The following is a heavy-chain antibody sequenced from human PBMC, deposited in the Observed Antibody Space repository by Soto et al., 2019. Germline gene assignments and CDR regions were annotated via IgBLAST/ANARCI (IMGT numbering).Heavy chain of an antibody. CDR1: GCSISSSSYY. D-gene: IGHD6-19*01. V-gene: IGHV4-39*01. CDR2: IYYSGST. Sequence: PXETLSLTCTVSGCSISSSSYYWGWIRQPPGKGLEWIGSIYYSGSTYYNPSLKSRVTISVDTSKNQFSLKLSSVTAADTAVYYCARHVIAVAGKTIDSWGQGTLVTVSS. CDR3: ARHVIAVAGKTIDS. J-gene: IGHJ4*02.